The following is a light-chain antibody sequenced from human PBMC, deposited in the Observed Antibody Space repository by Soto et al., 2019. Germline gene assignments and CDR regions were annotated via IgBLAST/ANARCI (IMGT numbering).Light chain of an antibody. CDR2: GAS. CDR1: HSVSFN. Sequence: EVVMTQSPDTLSVSPGERATLSCRASHSVSFNLAWYQQKPGQAPRLLIFGASSRATGVPARFSGSGSGTEFTLTISNPQPDDFATYYCQQYNSYPCTFGQGTKLEIK. CDR3: QQYNSYPCT. J-gene: IGKJ2*02. V-gene: IGKV3-15*01.